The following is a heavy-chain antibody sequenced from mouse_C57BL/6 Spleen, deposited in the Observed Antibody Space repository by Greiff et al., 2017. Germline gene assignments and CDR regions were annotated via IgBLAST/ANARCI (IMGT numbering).Heavy chain of an antibody. J-gene: IGHJ2*01. CDR2: IYPSDSET. Sequence: QVQLQQPGAELVRPGSSVKLSCKASGYTFTSYWMDWVKQRPGQGLEWIGNIYPSDSETPYNQKFKDKATLTVDKSSSTAYMQLSSLTSEDSAVYYCARSGSLFDYWGQGTTLTVSS. CDR1: GYTFTSYW. D-gene: IGHD1-1*01. CDR3: ARSGSLFDY. V-gene: IGHV1-61*01.